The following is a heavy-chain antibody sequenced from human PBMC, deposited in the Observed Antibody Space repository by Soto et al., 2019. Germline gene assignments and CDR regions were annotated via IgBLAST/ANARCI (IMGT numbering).Heavy chain of an antibody. V-gene: IGHV1-3*01. Sequence: GASVKVSCKASGYIFTSYAMHWVRQAPGQRLEWMGWINAGNGNTKYSQKFQGRVTITRDTSASIAYMELSSLRSEDTAVYYCARVGAAAGPYYFDYWGQGTLVTVSS. J-gene: IGHJ4*02. CDR3: ARVGAAAGPYYFDY. D-gene: IGHD6-13*01. CDR1: GYIFTSYA. CDR2: INAGNGNT.